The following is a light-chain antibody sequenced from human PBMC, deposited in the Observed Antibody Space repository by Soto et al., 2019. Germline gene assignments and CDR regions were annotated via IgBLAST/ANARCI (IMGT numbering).Light chain of an antibody. CDR1: QGISNY. Sequence: DIPMTKSPSSLSASVGDRVTITCRASQGISNYLACYQQKPGKVPKLLLYAASTLQSGVTSRFIGSGSGTDFTLTIISLQPEDVATYYCQKYNSAPLTFGGGTKVEIK. J-gene: IGKJ4*01. CDR2: AAS. V-gene: IGKV1-27*01. CDR3: QKYNSAPLT.